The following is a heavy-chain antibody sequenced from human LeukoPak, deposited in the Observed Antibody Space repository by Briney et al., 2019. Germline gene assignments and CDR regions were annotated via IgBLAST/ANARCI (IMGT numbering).Heavy chain of an antibody. CDR3: TSLLGSVRYPHFDY. CDR2: IYYSGSP. D-gene: IGHD1-1*01. Sequence: PSETLSLTCTVSGGSISSSSYYWGWIRQPPGRGLEWIGCIYYSGSPYYNPSLRSRFTISVSTSKNHFTLNLSTVAATATPEYSCTSLLGSVRYPHFDYSGHGTLVTVSS. CDR1: GGSISSSSYY. V-gene: IGHV4-39*02. J-gene: IGHJ4*01.